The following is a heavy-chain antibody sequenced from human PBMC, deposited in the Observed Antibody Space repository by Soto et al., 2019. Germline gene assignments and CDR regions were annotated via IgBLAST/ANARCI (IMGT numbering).Heavy chain of an antibody. Sequence: SETLSLTCAVYGGSFSGYYWSWIRQPPGKGLEWIGEINHSGSTNYNPSLKSRVTISVDTSKNQFSLKLSSVTAADTAVYYCARGAGYCSSTSCYVGYYYYMDVWGKGTTVTVSS. D-gene: IGHD2-2*01. CDR2: INHSGST. CDR1: GGSFSGYY. CDR3: ARGAGYCSSTSCYVGYYYYMDV. J-gene: IGHJ6*03. V-gene: IGHV4-34*01.